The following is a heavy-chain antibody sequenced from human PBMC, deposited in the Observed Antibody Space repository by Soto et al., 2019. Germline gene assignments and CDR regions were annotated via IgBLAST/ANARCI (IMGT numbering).Heavy chain of an antibody. V-gene: IGHV1-69*02. CDR1: GGTFSSYT. CDR2: IIPILGIA. D-gene: IGHD6-25*01. Sequence: QVQLVQSGAEVKKPGSSVKVSCKASGGTFSSYTISWVRQAPGQGLEWMGRIIPILGIANYAQKFQGRVTITADKSTSTAYMELRSLRSEDTAVYYCARGQHSFFSGYVLDWGQGTLVTVSS. J-gene: IGHJ4*02. CDR3: ARGQHSFFSGYVLD.